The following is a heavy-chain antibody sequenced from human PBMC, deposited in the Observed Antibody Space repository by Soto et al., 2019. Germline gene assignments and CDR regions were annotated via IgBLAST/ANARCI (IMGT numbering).Heavy chain of an antibody. CDR3: ARADIFTIFSYFDY. CDR1: GFTFSSYA. CDR2: ISYDGSNK. D-gene: IGHD3-3*01. V-gene: IGHV3-30-3*01. Sequence: QVQLVESGGGVVQPGRSLRLSCAASGFTFSSYAMHWVRQAPGKGLEWVAVISYDGSNKYYADSVKGRFTISRDNSKNTLYLQMNSLRAEDTAVYYCARADIFTIFSYFDYWGQGTLVTVSS. J-gene: IGHJ4*02.